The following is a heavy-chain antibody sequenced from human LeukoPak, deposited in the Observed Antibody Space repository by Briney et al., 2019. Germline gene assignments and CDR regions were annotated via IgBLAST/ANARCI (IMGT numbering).Heavy chain of an antibody. J-gene: IGHJ6*02. V-gene: IGHV1-69*04. CDR1: GGTFSSYA. CDR2: IIPILGIA. CDR3: AKESRYCSSTSCSKNYYYYGMDV. Sequence: SVKVSCKASGGTFSSYAISWVRQAPGQGLEWMGRIIPILGIANYAQKFQGRVTITADKSTSTAYMELSSLRSEDTAVYYCAKESRYCSSTSCSKNYYYYGMDVWGQGTTVTVSS. D-gene: IGHD2-2*01.